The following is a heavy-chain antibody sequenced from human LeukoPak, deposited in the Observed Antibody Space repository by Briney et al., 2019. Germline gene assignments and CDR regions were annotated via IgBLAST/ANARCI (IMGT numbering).Heavy chain of an antibody. CDR1: GFTFSTYW. J-gene: IGHJ4*02. Sequence: GGSLRLSCAASGFTFSTYWMSWVRQAPGKGLEWVANIKEDESEKYYVDSVKGRFTISRDNAQNSLNLQMNSLRAEDTAVYYCAKDEYSSSFDYWGQGTLVTVSS. D-gene: IGHD6-6*01. V-gene: IGHV3-7*01. CDR3: AKDEYSSSFDY. CDR2: IKEDESEK.